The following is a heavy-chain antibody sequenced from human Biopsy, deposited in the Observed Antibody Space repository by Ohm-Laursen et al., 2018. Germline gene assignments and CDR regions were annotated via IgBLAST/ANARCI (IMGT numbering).Heavy chain of an antibody. Sequence: SLRLSCSASGFSISINYMSWVRQAPGKGLEWISVSNSGGSTYYADSAKDRFTISKDNSNNAVFLQMNSLRAEDTAVYYCARGRGGLAPLDDWGPGTLVTVSS. CDR3: ARGRGGLAPLDD. CDR2: SNSGGST. CDR1: GFSISINY. J-gene: IGHJ4*02. V-gene: IGHV3-66*01.